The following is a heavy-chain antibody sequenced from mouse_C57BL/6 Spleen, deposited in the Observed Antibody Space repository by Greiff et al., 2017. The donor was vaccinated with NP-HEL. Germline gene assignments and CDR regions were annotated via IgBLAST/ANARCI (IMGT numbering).Heavy chain of an antibody. CDR2: IYPGSGST. CDR1: GYTFTSYW. J-gene: IGHJ1*03. CDR3: ARKGYYGSSLWYFDV. V-gene: IGHV1-55*01. Sequence: QVQLQQPGAELVKPGASVKMSCKASGYTFTSYWITWVKQRPGQGLEWIGDIYPGSGSTNYNEKFQSKATLTVDTSSSTAYMQRSSLTSEDSAVYYCARKGYYGSSLWYFDVWGTGTTGTVSS. D-gene: IGHD1-1*01.